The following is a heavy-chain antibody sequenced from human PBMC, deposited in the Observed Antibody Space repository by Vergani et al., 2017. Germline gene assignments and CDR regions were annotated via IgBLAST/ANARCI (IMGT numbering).Heavy chain of an antibody. Sequence: VQLVQSGAEVKKPGASVKVSCKASGYPFTGYAITWVRQPPGHGLEWMGWINTNTGNPTYAQGFTGRFVFSLDTSVRTAYLQISSLKAEDSAVYYCARDHLASCGGDCPGYWGQGTLVTVSS. J-gene: IGHJ4*02. V-gene: IGHV7-4-1*02. D-gene: IGHD2-21*02. CDR2: INTNTGNP. CDR3: ARDHLASCGGDCPGY. CDR1: GYPFTGYA.